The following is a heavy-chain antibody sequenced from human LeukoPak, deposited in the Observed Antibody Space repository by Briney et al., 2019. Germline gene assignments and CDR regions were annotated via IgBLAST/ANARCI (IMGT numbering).Heavy chain of an antibody. V-gene: IGHV4-38-2*02. J-gene: IGHJ4*02. Sequence: PSETLSLTCTVSGYSISSGYHWGWIRQPPGKGLEWIGSIYHSGSTYYNPSLKSRVTISVDTSKNQFSLKLRSVTAADTAVYYCARGGGGHYDILTGYKPGGTFDYWGQGTLVTVSS. D-gene: IGHD3-9*01. CDR2: IYHSGST. CDR3: ARGGGGHYDILTGYKPGGTFDY. CDR1: GYSISSGYH.